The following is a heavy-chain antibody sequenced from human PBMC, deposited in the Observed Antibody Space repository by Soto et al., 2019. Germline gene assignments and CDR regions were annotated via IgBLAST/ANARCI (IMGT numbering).Heavy chain of an antibody. J-gene: IGHJ3*02. CDR3: AKTAGAYGSGTADAFDI. Sequence: SGGSLRLSCASSGFTFSTYAMTWVRQAPGKGLEWVSAISGSGGSTFYAGSVKGRFTISRDNSKSTLYMQMNSLRAEDTAVYYCAKTAGAYGSGTADAFDIWGQGTMVTV. CDR1: GFTFSTYA. D-gene: IGHD3-10*01. V-gene: IGHV3-23*01. CDR2: ISGSGGST.